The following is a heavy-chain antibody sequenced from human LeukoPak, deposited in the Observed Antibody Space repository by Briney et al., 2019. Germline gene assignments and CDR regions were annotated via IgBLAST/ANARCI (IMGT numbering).Heavy chain of an antibody. J-gene: IGHJ5*02. CDR1: GGTFSSFA. Sequence: SVKVSCKXSGGTFSSFAISWVRQAPAQGLEWMGGIIPIFGTANYAQKFQGRVTITTDESTSAAYMELSSLRSEDTAVYYCARASSESIAARPYWFDPWGQGTLVTVSS. V-gene: IGHV1-69*05. CDR3: ARASSESIAARPYWFDP. D-gene: IGHD6-6*01. CDR2: IIPIFGTA.